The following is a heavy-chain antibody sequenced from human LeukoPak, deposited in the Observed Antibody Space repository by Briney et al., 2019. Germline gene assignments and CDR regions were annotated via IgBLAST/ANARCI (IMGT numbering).Heavy chain of an antibody. V-gene: IGHV3-7*01. D-gene: IGHD3-9*01. CDR3: ATYDVLTGDLKY. CDR2: IKHDGYEK. CDR1: EFTFSGSW. Sequence: GGSLRLSCVASEFTFSGSWMTWVRQAPGKGLEWVANIKHDGYEKYYLDSVKGRFTISRDDAENSLFLQMNSLRAEDTAVYYCATYDVLTGDLKYWGQGTLVTVSS. J-gene: IGHJ4*02.